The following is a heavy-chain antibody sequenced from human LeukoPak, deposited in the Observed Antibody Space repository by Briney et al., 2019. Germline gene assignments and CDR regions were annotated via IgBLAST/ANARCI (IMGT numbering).Heavy chain of an antibody. CDR1: GYTLTELS. CDR3: ATDKSLDGLSLSGSYADWGGY. V-gene: IGHV1-24*01. J-gene: IGHJ4*02. CDR2: FDPEDGET. Sequence: ASVKVSCKVSGYTLTELSMHWVRQAPGKGLEWMGGFDPEDGETIYAQKFQGRVTMTEDTSTDTAYMELSSLRSEDTAVYYCATDKSLDGLSLSGSYADWGGYWGQGTLVTVSS. D-gene: IGHD1-26*01.